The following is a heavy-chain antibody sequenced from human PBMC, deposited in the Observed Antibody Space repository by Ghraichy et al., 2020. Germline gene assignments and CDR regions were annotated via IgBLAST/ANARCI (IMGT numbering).Heavy chain of an antibody. CDR2: IRGSGEAT. CDR1: KFAFSNYA. J-gene: IGHJ4*02. CDR3: VTDPCSSGGCNSGNFDN. D-gene: IGHD2-15*01. Sequence: RGSLRLSCVGSKFAFSNYAMSWVRQAPGKGLEWVASIRGSGEATYYADAVKGRFSIFRDNSKSILYLRMSSLRAVDTAVYYCVTDPCSSGGCNSGNFDNWGQGTLVTVSS. V-gene: IGHV3-23*01.